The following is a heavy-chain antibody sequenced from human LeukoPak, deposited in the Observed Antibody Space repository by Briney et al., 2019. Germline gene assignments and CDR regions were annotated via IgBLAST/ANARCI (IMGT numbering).Heavy chain of an antibody. Sequence: ASVKVSCKASGYTFTSYGISWVRQAPGQRLEWMGWISAYNGNTNYAQKLQGRVTMTTDTSTSAAYMELRSLRSDDTAVYYCASERAGRSSGWYYFDYWGQGTLVTVSS. D-gene: IGHD6-19*01. V-gene: IGHV1-18*01. CDR3: ASERAGRSSGWYYFDY. CDR2: ISAYNGNT. J-gene: IGHJ4*02. CDR1: GYTFTSYG.